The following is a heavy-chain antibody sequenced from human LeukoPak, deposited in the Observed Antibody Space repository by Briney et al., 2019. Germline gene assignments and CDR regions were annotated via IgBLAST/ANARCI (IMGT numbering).Heavy chain of an antibody. CDR1: GGSFSGYY. J-gene: IGHJ5*02. Sequence: SSETLSLTCAVYGGSFSGYYWSWIRQPPGKGLEWIGEINHSGSTNYNPSLKSRVTISVDTSKNQFSLKLSSVTAADTAVYYCARGARYCSSTSCHNWFDPWGQGTLVTVSS. CDR2: INHSGST. D-gene: IGHD2-2*01. CDR3: ARGARYCSSTSCHNWFDP. V-gene: IGHV4-34*01.